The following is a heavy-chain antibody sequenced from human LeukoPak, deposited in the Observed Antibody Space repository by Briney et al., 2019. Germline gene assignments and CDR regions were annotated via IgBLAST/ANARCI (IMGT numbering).Heavy chain of an antibody. V-gene: IGHV4-39*07. D-gene: IGHD2/OR15-2a*01. CDR2: IYHSENT. CDR3: ARGRRGGLLPFDY. CDR1: GGSISSSSYY. J-gene: IGHJ4*02. Sequence: PSETLSLTCTVSGGSISSSSYYWGWIRQPPGKGLEWIGSIYHSENTYYNPSLKSRVTISVDTSKNQFSLKLSSVTAADTAVYYCARGRRGGLLPFDYWGQGTLVTVSS.